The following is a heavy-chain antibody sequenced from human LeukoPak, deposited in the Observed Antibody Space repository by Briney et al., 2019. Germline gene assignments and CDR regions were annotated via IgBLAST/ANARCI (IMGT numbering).Heavy chain of an antibody. CDR2: IYTRGTT. J-gene: IGHJ4*02. D-gene: IGHD3-22*01. CDR1: GGIISIYY. Sequence: SETLSLTCTVSGGIISIYYWTWIRQPAGKGLEWIGRIYTRGTTNYNPSLKSRVTISVDTSKSQFSLNLNSVTAADTAVYYCASPYDSSGYYSGVRYWGQGTLVTVSS. V-gene: IGHV4-4*07. CDR3: ASPYDSSGYYSGVRY.